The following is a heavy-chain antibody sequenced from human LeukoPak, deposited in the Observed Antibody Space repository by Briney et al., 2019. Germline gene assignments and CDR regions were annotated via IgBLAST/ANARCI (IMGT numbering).Heavy chain of an antibody. CDR1: GFSFSTYP. CDR2: ISSSSSYI. V-gene: IGHV3-21*01. Sequence: GGSLRLSCAASGFSFSTYPVIWVRQAPGKGLEWVSSISSSSSYIYYADSVKGRFTISRDNAKNSLYLQMNSLRAEDTAVYYCARVSSEYSYGHPYYFDYWGQGTLVTVSS. D-gene: IGHD5-18*01. CDR3: ARVSSEYSYGHPYYFDY. J-gene: IGHJ4*02.